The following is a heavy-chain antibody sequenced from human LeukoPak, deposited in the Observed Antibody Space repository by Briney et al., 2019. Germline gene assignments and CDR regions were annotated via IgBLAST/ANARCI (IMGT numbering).Heavy chain of an antibody. CDR1: GFTFSSYA. J-gene: IGHJ4*02. CDR2: ISYDGLNK. D-gene: IGHD4-4*01. CDR3: ARAPYSNSPYYFDY. Sequence: PGGSLRLSCAASGFTFSSYAMHWVRQAPGKGLEWVAVISYDGLNKYYADSVKGRFTISRDNSKNTLYLQVNSLRAEDTAVYYCARAPYSNSPYYFDYWGQGTLVTVSS. V-gene: IGHV3-30-3*01.